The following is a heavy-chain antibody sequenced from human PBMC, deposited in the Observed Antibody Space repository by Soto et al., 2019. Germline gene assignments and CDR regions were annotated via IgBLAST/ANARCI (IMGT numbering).Heavy chain of an antibody. J-gene: IGHJ6*02. CDR3: ARGRPYGMDV. CDR2: IDSDGSST. Sequence: GGSLRLSCAASGFTFGSYWMNWVRQAPGKGLVWVSRIDSDGSSTTYADSVKGRFTTSRDNAKNTLYLQMSSLRVEDTAVYYCARGRPYGMDVWGQGTTVTVSS. V-gene: IGHV3-74*01. CDR1: GFTFGSYW.